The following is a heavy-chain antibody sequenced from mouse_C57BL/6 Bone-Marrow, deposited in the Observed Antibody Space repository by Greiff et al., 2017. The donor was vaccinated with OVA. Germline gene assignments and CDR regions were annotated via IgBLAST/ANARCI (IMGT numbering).Heavy chain of an antibody. J-gene: IGHJ4*01. V-gene: IGHV5-6*01. CDR1: GFTFSSYG. CDR3: ARHGGYYGSRGNCAMDC. CDR2: ISSGGSYT. Sequence: EVQLQQSGGDLVKPGGSLKLSCAASGFTFSSYGMSWVRQTPDKRLEWVATISSGGSYTYYPDSVKGRFTISRDNAKNTLYLQLSSLKSEDTAMYYCARHGGYYGSRGNCAMDCWGQGTSVTVSS. D-gene: IGHD1-1*01.